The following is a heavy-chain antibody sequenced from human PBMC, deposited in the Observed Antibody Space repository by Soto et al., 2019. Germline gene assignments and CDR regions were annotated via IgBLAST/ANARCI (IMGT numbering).Heavy chain of an antibody. Sequence: SETLSLTCTVSGGSVSNDNFYWSWIRQPPGKGLEWIGYVHSSGITNYNPSLKRRVTISVDTSRNHFSLRLSSVTAADTAVYYCARGITMGQLPSLFHHWGQGTLVTVS. V-gene: IGHV4-61*03. J-gene: IGHJ1*01. CDR2: VHSSGIT. D-gene: IGHD3-16*01. CDR1: GGSVSNDNFY. CDR3: ARGITMGQLPSLFHH.